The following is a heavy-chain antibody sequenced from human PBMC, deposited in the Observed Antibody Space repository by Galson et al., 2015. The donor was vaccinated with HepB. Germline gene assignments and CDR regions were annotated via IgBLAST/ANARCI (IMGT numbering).Heavy chain of an antibody. Sequence: SVKVSCKASGYTFSTDTFNWVRQAPGQGLEWMGWISPSKGRTNYAQKIQGRVTLTTDTSTSTAYMDLRSLRSDDTAVYYCAIGQEVYSTAGHYAEVSYYYTLDVWGQGTTVTVSS. CDR1: GYTFSTDT. V-gene: IGHV1-18*04. CDR3: AIGQEVYSTAGHYAEVSYYYTLDV. J-gene: IGHJ6*02. CDR2: ISPSKGRT. D-gene: IGHD4-11*01.